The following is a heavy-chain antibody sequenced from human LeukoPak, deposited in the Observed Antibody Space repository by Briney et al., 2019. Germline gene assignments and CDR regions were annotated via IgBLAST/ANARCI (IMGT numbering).Heavy chain of an antibody. CDR2: VSISGENT. Sequence: GGSLRLSCAASGFTLGNYGMTWVRQAPEKGLEWVSSVSISGENTYYADSVKGRFTISRDSFKNTLYLQMNSLRPEDTAVYYCAKEGDYYGSGSYRDGFDIWGQGTRATVSS. V-gene: IGHV3-23*01. D-gene: IGHD3-10*01. CDR1: GFTLGNYG. J-gene: IGHJ3*02. CDR3: AKEGDYYGSGSYRDGFDI.